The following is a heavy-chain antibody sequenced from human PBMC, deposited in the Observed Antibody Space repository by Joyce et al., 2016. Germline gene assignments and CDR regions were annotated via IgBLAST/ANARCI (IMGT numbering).Heavy chain of an antibody. V-gene: IGHV1-46*01. CDR2: INPSGSST. Sequence: QVQLVQSGAEVKKPGASVKVSCKASGYTFTNYYMHWVRQAPGQGLEWMGRINPSGSSTNSGQKFQGRVTMNRDTYTITVYMELSSLRSEDTAVYYCARDTAMATGYYYYGMDVWGQGTTVTVSS. CDR1: GYTFTNYY. J-gene: IGHJ6*02. CDR3: ARDTAMATGYYYYGMDV. D-gene: IGHD5-18*01.